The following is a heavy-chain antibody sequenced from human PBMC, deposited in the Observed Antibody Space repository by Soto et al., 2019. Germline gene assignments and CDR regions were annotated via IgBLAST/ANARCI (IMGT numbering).Heavy chain of an antibody. CDR1: GFTFSSYS. V-gene: IGHV3-48*01. Sequence: GGSLRLSCAASGFTFSSYSMNWVRQAPGKGLEWVSYISSSSSTIYYADSVKGRFTISRDNAKNSLYLQMNSLRAEDTAVYYCARDHVTIRHYYYYMDVWGKGTTVTVSS. D-gene: IGHD3-3*01. CDR2: ISSSSSTI. J-gene: IGHJ6*03. CDR3: ARDHVTIRHYYYYMDV.